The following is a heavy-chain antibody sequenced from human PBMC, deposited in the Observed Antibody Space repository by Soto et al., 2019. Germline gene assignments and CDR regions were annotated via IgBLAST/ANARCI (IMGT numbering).Heavy chain of an antibody. CDR3: RAYDFWSGFLDV. CDR1: GGSISSSSYY. Sequence: SETLSLTCTVSGGSISSSSYYWGWIRQPPGKGLEWIGSIYYSGSTYYNPSLKSRVTMSVDTSKNQFSLKLSSVTAADTAVYYCRAYDFWSGFLDVWGQGTTVTVSS. CDR2: IYYSGST. V-gene: IGHV4-39*01. D-gene: IGHD3-3*01. J-gene: IGHJ6*02.